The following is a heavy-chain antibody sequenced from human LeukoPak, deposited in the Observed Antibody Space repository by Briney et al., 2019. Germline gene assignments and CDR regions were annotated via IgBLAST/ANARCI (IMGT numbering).Heavy chain of an antibody. V-gene: IGHV4-59*08. D-gene: IGHD6-19*01. CDR3: ARRAGGWYSLDAFDI. Sequence: SETLSLTCTVSGGSISSYYWSWIRQPPGKGLEWIGYIYYSGSTNYNPSLKSRVTISVDTSKNQFSLKPSSVTAADTAVYYCARRAGGWYSLDAFDIWGQGTMVTVSS. CDR1: GGSISSYY. CDR2: IYYSGST. J-gene: IGHJ3*02.